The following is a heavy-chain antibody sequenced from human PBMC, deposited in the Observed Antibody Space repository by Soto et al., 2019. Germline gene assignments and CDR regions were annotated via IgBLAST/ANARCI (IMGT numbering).Heavy chain of an antibody. CDR2: INPNSGGT. CDR3: ARAPGLQLWFDY. J-gene: IGHJ4*02. CDR1: GYTFTDYY. V-gene: IGHV1-2*02. D-gene: IGHD5-18*01. Sequence: GASVKVSCKASGYTFTDYYMHWVRQAPGQGLGWMGWINPNSGGTNYAQKFQGRVTMTRDTSISTAYMELSRLISDDTAVYYCARAPGLQLWFDYWGQGALVTVSS.